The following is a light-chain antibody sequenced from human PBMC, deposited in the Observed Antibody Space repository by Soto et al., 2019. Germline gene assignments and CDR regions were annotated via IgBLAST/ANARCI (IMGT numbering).Light chain of an antibody. CDR2: DAS. J-gene: IGKJ5*01. Sequence: DIKMYMSPSTLSATVGDRVTITCRASQSISSWLAWYQQKPGKAPKLLIYDASSLESGVPSRFSGSGSGTEFTLTISSLQPDDFATYYCQQYNSYSVTFGQVTRLEVK. V-gene: IGKV1-5*01. CDR1: QSISSW. CDR3: QQYNSYSVT.